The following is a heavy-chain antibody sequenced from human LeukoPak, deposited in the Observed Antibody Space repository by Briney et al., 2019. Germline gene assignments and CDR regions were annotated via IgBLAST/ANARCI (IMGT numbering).Heavy chain of an antibody. CDR1: GYTFTSYG. CDR2: ISAYNGNT. V-gene: IGHV1-18*01. D-gene: IGHD4-17*01. CDR3: ARISLTYGDYDNWFDP. Sequence: GASVKVSCKASGYTFTSYGISWVRHAPGQGLEWMGWISAYNGNTNYAQKLQGRVTMTTDTSTSTAYMELRSLRSDDTAVYYCARISLTYGDYDNWFDPWGQGTLVTVSS. J-gene: IGHJ5*02.